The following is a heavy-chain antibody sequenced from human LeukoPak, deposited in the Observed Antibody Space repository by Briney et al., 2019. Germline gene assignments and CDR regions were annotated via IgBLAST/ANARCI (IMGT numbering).Heavy chain of an antibody. Sequence: RGESLQISCQGSGYIFTSYWIGWVGQMPGKGLEWIGVSDAGDSDTRYRPACQGQVTISADETISTAYLQWSSLKAPDIDMYYCARHTGGRIAAAGTHYYYGMDVWDQGTTVIVSS. V-gene: IGHV5-51*01. CDR1: GYIFTSYW. CDR3: ARHTGGRIAAAGTHYYYGMDV. J-gene: IGHJ6*02. D-gene: IGHD6-13*01. CDR2: SDAGDSDT.